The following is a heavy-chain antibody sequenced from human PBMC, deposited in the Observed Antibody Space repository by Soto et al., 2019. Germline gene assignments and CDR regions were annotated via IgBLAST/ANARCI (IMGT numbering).Heavy chain of an antibody. CDR2: ISSGSDSI. Sequence: PGGSLRLSCAASGFSFGTYGMTWVRQAPGKGLEWISHISSGSDSIYYADSVKGRFTISRDNAKNSVYLQMNSVRAEDTAVYYCASLFIYDCSGGSCSRTDAFEIWGQGTMVTVS. J-gene: IGHJ3*02. V-gene: IGHV3-48*01. CDR1: GFSFGTYG. CDR3: ASLFIYDCSGGSCSRTDAFEI. D-gene: IGHD2-15*01.